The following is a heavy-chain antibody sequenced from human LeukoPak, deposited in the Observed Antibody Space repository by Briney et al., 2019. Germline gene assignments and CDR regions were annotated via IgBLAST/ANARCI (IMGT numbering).Heavy chain of an antibody. CDR2: IYYSGTT. D-gene: IGHD2-2*01. CDR1: SDSISSYY. CDR3: ARERSTYAGAPENWFDP. V-gene: IGHV4-59*12. J-gene: IGHJ5*02. Sequence: PSETLSLTCTVSSDSISSYYWSWIRQPPGKGLEWIGYIYYSGTTKYNPSLKSRVTISIDTSKNQFSLKLSSVTAADTAVYYCARERSTYAGAPENWFDPWGQGILVTVSS.